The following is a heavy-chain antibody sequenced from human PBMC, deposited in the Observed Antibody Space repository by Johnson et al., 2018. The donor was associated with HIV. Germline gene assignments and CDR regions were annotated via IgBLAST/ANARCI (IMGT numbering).Heavy chain of an antibody. CDR2: ISSSGSTI. CDR1: GFTFSSYE. D-gene: IGHD2-2*01. Sequence: VQLVESGGGVVQPGRSLRLSCTASGFTFSSYEMNWVRQAPGKGLEWVSYISSSGSTIYYADSVKGRFTISRDNAKNSLYLQMNSLRAEDTAVYYCARRCSSSSCSHGAFDIWGQGTVVTVSS. CDR3: ARRCSSSSCSHGAFDI. V-gene: IGHV3-48*03. J-gene: IGHJ3*02.